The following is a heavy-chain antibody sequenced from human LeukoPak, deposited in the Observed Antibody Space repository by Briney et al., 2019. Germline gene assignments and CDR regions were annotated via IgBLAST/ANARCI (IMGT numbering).Heavy chain of an antibody. CDR3: ARGGSSWYYYYMDV. J-gene: IGHJ6*03. Sequence: GASVKVSCKASGYTFTSYDTNWVRQATGQGLEWMGWMNPNSGNTGYAQKFQGRVTMTRNTSISTAYMELSSLRSEDTAVYYCARGGSSWYYYYMDVWGKGTTVTVSS. V-gene: IGHV1-8*01. D-gene: IGHD6-13*01. CDR2: MNPNSGNT. CDR1: GYTFTSYD.